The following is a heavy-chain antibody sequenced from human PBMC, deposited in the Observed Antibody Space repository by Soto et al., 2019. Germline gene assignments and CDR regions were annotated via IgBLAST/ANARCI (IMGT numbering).Heavy chain of an antibody. CDR3: ARASSIAAAKLPTVYYYYGMDV. D-gene: IGHD6-6*01. J-gene: IGHJ6*02. Sequence: GASVKVSCKASGYTFTSYGISWVRQASGQGLEWMGWISAYNGNTNFAQKLQGRVTMTTDTSTSTAYMELRSLRSDDTAVYYCARASSIAAAKLPTVYYYYGMDVWGQGTTVTVSS. V-gene: IGHV1-18*01. CDR1: GYTFTSYG. CDR2: ISAYNGNT.